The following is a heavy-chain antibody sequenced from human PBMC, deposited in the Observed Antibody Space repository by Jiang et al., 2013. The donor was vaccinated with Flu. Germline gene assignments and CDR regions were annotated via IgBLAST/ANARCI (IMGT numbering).Heavy chain of an antibody. J-gene: IGHJ3*01. CDR3: ARRWARWLELDVFDS. D-gene: IGHD5-12*01. CDR2: IFYSGST. V-gene: IGHV4-39*01. Sequence: GSGLVKPSETLSLTCTVSGGSITSSAYYWGWVRQPPGKGLEWIGNIFYSGSTDYNPSLKSRVTISVDTSKNQFSLKLRSVTGADTAVYYCARRWARWLELDVFDSVGPRDNGHRLF. CDR1: GGSITSSAYY.